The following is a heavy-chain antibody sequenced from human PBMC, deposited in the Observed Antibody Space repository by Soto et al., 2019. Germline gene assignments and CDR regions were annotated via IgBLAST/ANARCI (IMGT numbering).Heavy chain of an antibody. D-gene: IGHD6-19*01. V-gene: IGHV4-39*01. CDR3: TRHPRGGWQEY. CDR1: GGSISGSSNYY. CDR2: VNYSGNT. J-gene: IGHJ4*02. Sequence: QLQLQESGPGLVKPSETLSLTCSVSGGSISGSSNYYWAWIRQPRGKGREWIGSVNYSGNTYYGPCLTSRVNLSVDTSKNQFSLKVTSVTTADTAVKYCTRHPRGGWQEYWGQGILVTVSS.